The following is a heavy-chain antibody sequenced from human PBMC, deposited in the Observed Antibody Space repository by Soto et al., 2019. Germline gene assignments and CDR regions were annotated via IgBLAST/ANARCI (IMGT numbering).Heavy chain of an antibody. Sequence: EVQLLESGGGLVQPGGSLRLSCAASGFTFSSYAMSWVRQAPGKGLEWVSAISGSGGSTYYADSVKGRFTISRDNSKNTLYLQMNSVRAEDTAVYYCAKAFYDILTGTYYYFDYWGQGTLVTVSS. D-gene: IGHD3-9*01. J-gene: IGHJ4*02. CDR2: ISGSGGST. CDR3: AKAFYDILTGTYYYFDY. V-gene: IGHV3-23*01. CDR1: GFTFSSYA.